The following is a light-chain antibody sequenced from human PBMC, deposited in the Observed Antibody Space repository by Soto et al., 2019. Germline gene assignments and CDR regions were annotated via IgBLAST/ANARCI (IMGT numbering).Light chain of an antibody. V-gene: IGKV1-8*01. CDR1: QGISSY. CDR3: QQYYSYPRT. CDR2: AAS. J-gene: IGKJ2*02. Sequence: AIRMTQSPSSLSASTGDRVTITCRASQGISSYLAWYQQKPGKAPKLLTYAASTLQSGVPSRFSGSGSGTDFTLTISCLQSADFATYYCQQYYSYPRTFGQGTKLEIK.